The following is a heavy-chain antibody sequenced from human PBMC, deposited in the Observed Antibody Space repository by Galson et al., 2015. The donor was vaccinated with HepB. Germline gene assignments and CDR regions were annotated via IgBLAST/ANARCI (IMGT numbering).Heavy chain of an antibody. CDR2: IYVSRGT. CDR3: ARESRVQLGDAYSLDY. J-gene: IGHJ4*02. D-gene: IGHD3-16*01. Sequence: SETLSLTCSVSADSLNNYYWGWIRQPAGKGLEWIGRIYVSRGTDYNPSLESRVTMSVDTSRNQFSLKGTSVTAADTAVYYCARESRVQLGDAYSLDYWGQGTLAAASS. CDR1: ADSLNNYY. V-gene: IGHV4-4*07.